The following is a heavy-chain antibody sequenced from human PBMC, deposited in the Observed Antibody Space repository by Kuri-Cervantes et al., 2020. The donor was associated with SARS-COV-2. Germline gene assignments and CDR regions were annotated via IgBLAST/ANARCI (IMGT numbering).Heavy chain of an antibody. D-gene: IGHD3-10*01. CDR3: ASNPPLLLLRE. V-gene: IGHV3-30-3*01. Sequence: LSLTCAASGFTFSSYAMHWVRQAPGKGLEWVAVISYDGSNKYYADSVKGRFTISRGNSKNTLYLQMNSLRAEDTAVYYCASNPPLLLLREWGQGTLVTVSS. J-gene: IGHJ4*02. CDR2: ISYDGSNK. CDR1: GFTFSSYA.